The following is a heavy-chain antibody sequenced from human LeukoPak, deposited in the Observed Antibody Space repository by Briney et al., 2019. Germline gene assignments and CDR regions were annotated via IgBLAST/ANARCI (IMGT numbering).Heavy chain of an antibody. CDR1: GGSFSGYY. CDR2: INHSGST. J-gene: IGHJ3*02. Sequence: SETLSLTCAVYGGSFSGYYWCWIRQPPGKGVEWIGEINHSGSTNYNPSLKSRVTISVDTSKNQFSLKLSSVTAADTAVYYCARSPVGAFDIWGQGTMVTVSS. D-gene: IGHD3-3*01. V-gene: IGHV4-34*01. CDR3: ARSPVGAFDI.